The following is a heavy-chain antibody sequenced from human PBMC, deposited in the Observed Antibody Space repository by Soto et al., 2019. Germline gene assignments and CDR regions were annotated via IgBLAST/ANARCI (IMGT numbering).Heavy chain of an antibody. CDR1: GDSISSSGHY. CDR2: IYSRGNT. V-gene: IGHV4-39*01. Sequence: PSETLSLTCTVSGDSISSSGHYWAWIRQSPGKGLEWIGSIYSRGNTYYNPSLQSRVTLSTDTSNNQVSLKVNSVTASDTAIYYCARAGQQLDYDTYFDFWAQGMLVTVSS. D-gene: IGHD4-17*01. J-gene: IGHJ4*02. CDR3: ARAGQQLDYDTYFDF.